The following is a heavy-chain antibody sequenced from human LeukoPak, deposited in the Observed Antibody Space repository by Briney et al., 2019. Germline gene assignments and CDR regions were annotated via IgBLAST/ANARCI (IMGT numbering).Heavy chain of an antibody. D-gene: IGHD1-26*01. CDR3: AKGGKWDVTPFDY. J-gene: IGHJ4*02. V-gene: IGHV3-23*01. Sequence: RAGGSLRLSCAASGFTFTSYSTNWVRQAPGKGLEWVSTISGGGGSTYYADSVKGRFTISRDNSKNTLYLQVNSLRAEDTAVYYCAKGGKWDVTPFDYWGQGTLVTVSS. CDR2: ISGGGGST. CDR1: GFTFTSYS.